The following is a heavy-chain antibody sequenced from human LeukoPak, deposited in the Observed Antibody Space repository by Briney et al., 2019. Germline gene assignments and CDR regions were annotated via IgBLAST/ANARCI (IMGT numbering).Heavy chain of an antibody. V-gene: IGHV4-4*02. CDR3: ARDIVVVPAAIYNWFDP. J-gene: IGHJ5*02. CDR2: IYHSGST. CDR1: GGSISSSNW. Sequence: SGTLSLTCAVSGGSISSSNWWSWVRQPPGKGLEWIGEIYHSGSTNYNPSLKSRVTISVDTSKNQFSLKLSSVTAADTAVYYCARDIVVVPAAIYNWFDPWGQGTLVTVSS. D-gene: IGHD2-2*01.